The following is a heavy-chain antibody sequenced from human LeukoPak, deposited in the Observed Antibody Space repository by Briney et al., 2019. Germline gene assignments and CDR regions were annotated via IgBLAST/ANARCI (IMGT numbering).Heavy chain of an antibody. J-gene: IGHJ4*02. D-gene: IGHD4-17*01. CDR1: GGSISSYY. CDR2: IYTSGST. Sequence: SETLSLTCTVSGGSISSYYWSWIRQPAGKGLEWIGRIYTSGSTNYNPSLKSRVTISVDTSKNQFSLKLSSVTAADTAVYYCARHLSGGPYGDYSPFDYWGQGTLVTVSS. V-gene: IGHV4-4*07. CDR3: ARHLSGGPYGDYSPFDY.